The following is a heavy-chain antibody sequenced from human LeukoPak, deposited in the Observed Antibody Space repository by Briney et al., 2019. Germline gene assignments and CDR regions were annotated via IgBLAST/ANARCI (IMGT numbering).Heavy chain of an antibody. CDR2: IYHTGST. D-gene: IGHD5-24*01. Sequence: SETLSLTCTVSGDSIISSHWWSWVRQPPGKGLEWVGEIYHTGSTNYNPSLKSRVAISIDKSKNQFSLNLSPVTAADTAVYYCASARWDYWGQGNLVTVSS. CDR3: ASARWDY. J-gene: IGHJ4*02. CDR1: GDSIISSHW. V-gene: IGHV4-4*02.